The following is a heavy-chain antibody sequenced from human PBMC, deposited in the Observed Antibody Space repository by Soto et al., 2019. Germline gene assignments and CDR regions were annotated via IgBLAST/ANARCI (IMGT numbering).Heavy chain of an antibody. J-gene: IGHJ6*03. V-gene: IGHV3-23*01. Sequence: GGSLRLSCAASGFTFSSYAMSWVRQAPGKGLEWVSAISGSGGSTYYADSVKGRFTISRDNSKNTLYLQMNSLRAEDTAVYYCAKVRDCSSTSCPLYYYYMDVWGKGTTVTVSS. CDR2: ISGSGGST. D-gene: IGHD2-2*01. CDR1: GFTFSSYA. CDR3: AKVRDCSSTSCPLYYYYMDV.